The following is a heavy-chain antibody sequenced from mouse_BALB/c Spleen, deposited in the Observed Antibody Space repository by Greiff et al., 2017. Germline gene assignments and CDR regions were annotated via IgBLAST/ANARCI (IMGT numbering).Heavy chain of an antibody. V-gene: IGHV1-82*01. J-gene: IGHJ2*01. CDR3: ARELGRGRYFDY. CDR2: IYPGDGDT. CDR1: GYAFSSSW. Sequence: QVQLQQSGPELVKPGASVKISCKASGYAFSSSWMNWVKQRPGQGLEWIGRIYPGDGDTNYNGKFKGKATLTADKSSSTDYMQLSSLTSVDSAVYFCARELGRGRYFDYWGEGTTLTVSS. D-gene: IGHD4-1*01.